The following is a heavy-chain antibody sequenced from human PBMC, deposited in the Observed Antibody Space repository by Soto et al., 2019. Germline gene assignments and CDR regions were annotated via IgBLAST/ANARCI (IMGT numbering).Heavy chain of an antibody. CDR2: ISGSGGST. CDR3: AKDKSIAAPPYYYYGMDV. V-gene: IGHV3-23*01. Sequence: PGGSLRLSCAASGFNFSNYAMHWVRQAPGKGLEWVSAISGSGGSTYYADSVKGRFTISRDNSKNTLYLQMNSLRAEDTAVYYCAKDKSIAAPPYYYYGMDVWGQGTTVTVSS. D-gene: IGHD6-6*01. J-gene: IGHJ6*02. CDR1: GFNFSNYA.